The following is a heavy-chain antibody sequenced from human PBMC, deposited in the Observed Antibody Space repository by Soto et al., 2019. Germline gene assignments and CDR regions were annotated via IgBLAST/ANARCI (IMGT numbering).Heavy chain of an antibody. J-gene: IGHJ4*02. D-gene: IGHD5-18*01. Sequence: ASVKVSCKASGGTFSSYAISWVRQAPGQGLEWMGGIIPIFGTANYAQKFQGRVTITADESTSTAYMELSSLRSEDTAVYYCAREGGAWIQLWLFAYWGQVTLVTVSS. CDR2: IIPIFGTA. V-gene: IGHV1-69*13. CDR3: AREGGAWIQLWLFAY. CDR1: GGTFSSYA.